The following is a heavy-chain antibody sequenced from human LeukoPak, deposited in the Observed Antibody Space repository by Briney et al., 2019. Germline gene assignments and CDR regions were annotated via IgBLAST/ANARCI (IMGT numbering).Heavy chain of an antibody. V-gene: IGHV3-21*01. CDR2: ISSSSSYI. J-gene: IGHJ6*02. CDR1: GFTFSSYS. D-gene: IGHD2-2*01. Sequence: GGSLRLSCAASGFTFSSYSMNWVRQAPGKGLEWASSISSSSSYIYYADSVKGRFTISRDNAKNSLYLQMNSLRAKDTAVYYCARHCSSTSCASYGMDVWGQGTTVTVSS. CDR3: ARHCSSTSCASYGMDV.